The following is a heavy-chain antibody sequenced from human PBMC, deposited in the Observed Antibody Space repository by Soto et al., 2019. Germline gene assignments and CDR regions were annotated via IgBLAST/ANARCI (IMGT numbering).Heavy chain of an antibody. D-gene: IGHD4-17*01. V-gene: IGHV4-61*01. CDR3: VRVGGYYGDYPNFDY. CDR1: GGSLSSSSYY. CDR2: IYYSGST. Sequence: PSDTLSLSCTSYGGSLSSSSYYLSWLRPPPGKGLEWIGYIYYSGSTKYNPSLKSRVTISIGTSQNQFSLRLSSVTAADTAVYYCVRVGGYYGDYPNFDYWGQGNQVTVSA. J-gene: IGHJ4*02.